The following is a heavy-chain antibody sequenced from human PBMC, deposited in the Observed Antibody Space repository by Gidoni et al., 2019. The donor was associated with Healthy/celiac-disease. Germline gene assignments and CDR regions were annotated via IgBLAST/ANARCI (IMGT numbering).Heavy chain of an antibody. CDR2: IIPIFGTA. J-gene: IGHJ6*02. CDR3: ARGPGGIVVVPAATPGHYGIDV. CDR1: GGPFSSDA. V-gene: IGHV1-69*01. Sequence: QVQLVQSGAEVKKPRHSVKLRGTASGGPFSSDAISWVRQAPGQGLEWMGGIIPIFGTANYAQKFQGRVTIPADDSTSTAYMELSSLRSEHTAVYYCARGPGGIVVVPAATPGHYGIDVWGQGTTVTVSS. D-gene: IGHD2-2*01.